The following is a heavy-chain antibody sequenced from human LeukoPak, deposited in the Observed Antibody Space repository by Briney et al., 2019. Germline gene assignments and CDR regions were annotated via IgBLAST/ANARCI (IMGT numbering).Heavy chain of an antibody. CDR2: ISAYNGNT. CDR1: GYTFTSYG. V-gene: IGHV1-18*01. Sequence: ASVKVSCKASGYTFTSYGISWVRQAPGQGLEWMGWISAYNGNTNNAQKLQGRVTMTTDTSTSTAYMELRSLRSDDTAVYYCARDRRTTSYYYMDAWGKGTTVTVSS. D-gene: IGHD2-2*01. CDR3: ARDRRTTSYYYMDA. J-gene: IGHJ6*03.